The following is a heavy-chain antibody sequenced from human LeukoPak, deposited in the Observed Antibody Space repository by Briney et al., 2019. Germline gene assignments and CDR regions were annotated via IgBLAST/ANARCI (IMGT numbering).Heavy chain of an antibody. CDR3: TRVHSNWNGPIDY. CDR2: IRRKPYGGTT. CDR1: GFTFSSYA. Sequence: PGGSLRLSCATSGFTFSSYAMSWVRQAPGKGLEWVGFIRRKPYGGTTEYAASVKGRFTISRDDSKSIAYLQMTSLKTEDTAVYYCTRVHSNWNGPIDYWGQGTLVTVSS. D-gene: IGHD1-1*01. V-gene: IGHV3-49*04. J-gene: IGHJ4*02.